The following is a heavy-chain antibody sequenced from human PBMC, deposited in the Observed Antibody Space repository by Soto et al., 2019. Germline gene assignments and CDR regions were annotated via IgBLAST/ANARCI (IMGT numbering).Heavy chain of an antibody. J-gene: IGHJ5*02. CDR3: AKGADGYQLLSS. Sequence: GGSLRLSCAASGFTFSSYAMSWVRQAPGKGLEWVSGISGSGDSTYYADSVKGRFTISRDNSKKTLYLQMNSLRAEDTAVYYCAKGADGYQLLSSWGQGTLVTVSS. CDR1: GFTFSSYA. D-gene: IGHD2-2*01. V-gene: IGHV3-23*01. CDR2: ISGSGDST.